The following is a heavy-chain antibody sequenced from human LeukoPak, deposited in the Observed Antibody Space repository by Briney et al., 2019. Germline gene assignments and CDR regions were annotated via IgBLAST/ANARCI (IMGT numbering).Heavy chain of an antibody. D-gene: IGHD6-6*01. CDR2: ISGNDGNT. CDR1: GFTFNNYA. Sequence: PGGSLRLSCAGSGFTFNNYAMSWVRQAPGKGLEWVSVISGNDGNTFYADSVKGRFTISRDNSKDTLYLQMNSLRAEDTAVYYCAKDPGYIDDIAARDYYFDYWGQGTLVTVSS. J-gene: IGHJ4*02. CDR3: AKDPGYIDDIAARDYYFDY. V-gene: IGHV3-23*01.